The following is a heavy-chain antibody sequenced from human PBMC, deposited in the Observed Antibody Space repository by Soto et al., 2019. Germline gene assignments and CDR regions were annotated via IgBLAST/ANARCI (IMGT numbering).Heavy chain of an antibody. D-gene: IGHD6-13*01. J-gene: IGHJ4*02. Sequence: PRGALLLSCASSDFTFSIYAMSWVRQAPGKGLNWVSAISGSGGSTYYADSVKGRFTISRDNSKKTLYLQMNSLRAEDTAVYYCAKEAAGNFDYWGQGTMVTVSS. V-gene: IGHV3-23*01. CDR1: DFTFSIYA. CDR3: AKEAAGNFDY. CDR2: ISGSGGST.